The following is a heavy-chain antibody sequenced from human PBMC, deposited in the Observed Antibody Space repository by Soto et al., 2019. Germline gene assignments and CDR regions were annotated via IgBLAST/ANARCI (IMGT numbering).Heavy chain of an antibody. Sequence: GGSLRLSCAASGLTFSSYSMNWVRQAPGKGLEWVSYISSSSTIYYADSVKGRFTISRDNAKNSLYLQMNSLRAEDTAVYYCARSVWFGELLPQPYYYYGMDVWGQGTTVTVSS. D-gene: IGHD3-10*01. V-gene: IGHV3-48*01. CDR2: ISSSSTI. CDR1: GLTFSSYS. CDR3: ARSVWFGELLPQPYYYYGMDV. J-gene: IGHJ6*02.